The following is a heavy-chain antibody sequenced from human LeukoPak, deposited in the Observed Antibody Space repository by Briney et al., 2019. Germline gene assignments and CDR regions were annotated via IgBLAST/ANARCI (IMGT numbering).Heavy chain of an antibody. Sequence: SETLSLTCTVSGGSIRSGSHYWAWIRQPPGKGLEWIGSIYYSGSTYYNPSLENRVTISIDTSKNHFSLKLSSLSAADTSVYYCAKRDDSGGNLVDLWGQGTLVIVSS. J-gene: IGHJ4*02. CDR1: GGSIRSGSHY. CDR3: AKRDDSGGNLVDL. V-gene: IGHV4-39*02. D-gene: IGHD3-22*01. CDR2: IYYSGST.